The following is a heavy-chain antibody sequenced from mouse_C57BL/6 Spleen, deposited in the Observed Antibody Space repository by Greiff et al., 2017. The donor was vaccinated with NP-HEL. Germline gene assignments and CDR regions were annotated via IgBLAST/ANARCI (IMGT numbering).Heavy chain of an antibody. V-gene: IGHV3-6*01. D-gene: IGHD1-1*01. CDR1: GYSITSGYY. J-gene: IGHJ1*03. CDR3: ARGGTTVVRYFDV. Sequence: EVQLQESGPGLVKPSQSLSLTCSVTGYSITSGYYWNWIRQFPGNKLEWMGYISYDGSNNYNPSLKNRISITRDTSKNQFFLKLNSVTTEDTATYYCARGGTTVVRYFDVWGTGTTVTVSS. CDR2: ISYDGSN.